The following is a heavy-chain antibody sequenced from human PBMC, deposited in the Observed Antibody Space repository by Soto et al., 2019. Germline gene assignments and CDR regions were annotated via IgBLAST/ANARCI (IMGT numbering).Heavy chain of an antibody. CDR1: GYTFTMYG. J-gene: IGHJ4*02. V-gene: IGHV1-18*01. CDR3: ASQTLGSAIGIGDY. D-gene: IGHD7-27*01. Sequence: QVQLVQSGAEVKKPGASVKVSCKTSGYTFTMYGISWVRQAPGQGREWLGWITADNGDTKYAQKGQDRVTVTMDTSTTTAYMELRSLTTDDTAVYYCASQTLGSAIGIGDYWGQGTLVTVSS. CDR2: ITADNGDT.